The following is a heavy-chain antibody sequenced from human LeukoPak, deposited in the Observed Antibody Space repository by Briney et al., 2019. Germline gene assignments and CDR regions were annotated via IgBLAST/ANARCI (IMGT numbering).Heavy chain of an antibody. D-gene: IGHD6-19*01. CDR1: GASVSGNY. CDR2: IYHSGTT. Sequence: SETLSLTCAVSGASVSGNYWSWIRQSPERGLEWIGSIYHSGTTYYNPSLKSRVTISVDKSKNQFSLKLSSVTAADTAVYYCARWPAVAGTGYWGQGTLVTVSS. J-gene: IGHJ4*02. V-gene: IGHV4-38-2*01. CDR3: ARWPAVAGTGY.